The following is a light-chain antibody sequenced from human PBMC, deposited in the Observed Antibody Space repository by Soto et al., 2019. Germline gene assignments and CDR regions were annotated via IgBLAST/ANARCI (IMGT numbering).Light chain of an antibody. J-gene: IGKJ5*01. V-gene: IGKV1-5*01. CDR2: DAS. CDR3: QQYSSFSLIT. Sequence: DIQMTQYPSTLSASVGDTVTITCRARQSISSWLAWYQQKPGKAAKILISDASILENGVPSRFSGTGSGTEFTLTISNLQPDDFATYFCQQYSSFSLITFGQGTRLEIK. CDR1: QSISSW.